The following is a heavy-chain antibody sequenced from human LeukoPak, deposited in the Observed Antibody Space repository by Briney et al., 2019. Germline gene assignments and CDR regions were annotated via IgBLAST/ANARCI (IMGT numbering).Heavy chain of an antibody. V-gene: IGHV1-2*06. CDR3: ARGGPTYGSKYNWFDP. J-gene: IGHJ5*02. D-gene: IGHD4/OR15-4a*01. CDR2: INPNSGGT. CDR1: GYTFTGYY. Sequence: ASVKVSCKASGYTFTGYYIHWVRQAPGQGLEWMGRINPNSGGTNYAQKFQGRVTMTRDTSINTAYMDLSRLRSDDTAVYFCARGGPTYGSKYNWFDPWGQGTLVTVSS.